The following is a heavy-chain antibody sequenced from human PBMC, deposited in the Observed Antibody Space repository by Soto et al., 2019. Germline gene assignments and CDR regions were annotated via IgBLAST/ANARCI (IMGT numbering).Heavy chain of an antibody. J-gene: IGHJ6*02. CDR1: GGSISSGDYY. CDR2: IYYSGST. Sequence: QVQLQESGPGLVKPSQTLSLTCTVSGGSISSGDYYWSWIRQPPGKGLEWIGYIYYSGSTYYNPSLKSRVTISVDTSKNQFSLKLSSVTAADTAVYYCARGQEIAAAGKEGDDYYGMDVWGQGTTVTVSS. CDR3: ARGQEIAAAGKEGDDYYGMDV. D-gene: IGHD6-13*01. V-gene: IGHV4-30-4*01.